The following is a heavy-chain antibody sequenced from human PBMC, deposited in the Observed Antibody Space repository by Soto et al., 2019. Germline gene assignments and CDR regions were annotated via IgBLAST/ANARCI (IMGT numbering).Heavy chain of an antibody. V-gene: IGHV4-4*07. CDR2: IYTSGGT. J-gene: IGHJ6*02. CDR3: ARGAVAGVDYGMDV. D-gene: IGHD6-13*01. CDR1: GGSMTSHY. Sequence: NPSETLSLTCSVSGGSMTSHYWSWMRQPAGKGLEWIGRIYTSGGTNYNPSLKSRVTMSRDTSKKQISLKLSSVTAADTAVYYCARGAVAGVDYGMDVWGQGTTVTVSS.